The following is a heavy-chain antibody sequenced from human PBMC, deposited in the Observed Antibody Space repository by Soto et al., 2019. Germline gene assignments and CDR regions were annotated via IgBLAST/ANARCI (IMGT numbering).Heavy chain of an antibody. V-gene: IGHV5-10-1*01. CDR1: GYSFTSYW. Sequence: PGESLKISCKGSGYSFTSYWISWVRQMPGKGLEWMGRIDPSDSYTNYSPSFQGHVTISADKSISTAYLQWSSPKVSDTAMYYCASLMIVPGMGYYYYVMDVWGKGTTVTVSS. D-gene: IGHD3-22*01. CDR2: IDPSDSYT. CDR3: ASLMIVPGMGYYYYVMDV. J-gene: IGHJ6*04.